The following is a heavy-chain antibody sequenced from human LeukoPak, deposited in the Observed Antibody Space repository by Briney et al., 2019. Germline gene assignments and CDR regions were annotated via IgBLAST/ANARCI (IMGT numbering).Heavy chain of an antibody. Sequence: GESLKISCEGSGYSFTSYWIGWVRQVPGKGLDWMGIIYPGDSDTRYSPSFQGHVTISADKSISTAYLQWSSLKASDTAMYYCAIDHSALWAFDIWGQGTMVTVSS. CDR2: IYPGDSDT. CDR3: AIDHSALWAFDI. D-gene: IGHD1-26*01. J-gene: IGHJ3*02. V-gene: IGHV5-51*01. CDR1: GYSFTSYW.